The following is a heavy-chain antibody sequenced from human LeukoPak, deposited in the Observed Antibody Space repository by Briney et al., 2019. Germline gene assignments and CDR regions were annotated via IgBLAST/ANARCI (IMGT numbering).Heavy chain of an antibody. J-gene: IGHJ4*02. CDR1: GFTFSAFG. D-gene: IGHD2-2*01. CDR2: IPYDGSDK. CDR3: ASRVIVVVPAARDY. Sequence: GGSLRLSCAASGFTFSAFGMHWVRQAPGKGLEWVTFIPYDGSDKYYADSVKGRFTISRDNAKNSLYLQMNSLRAEDTAVYYCASRVIVVVPAARDYWGQGTLVTVSS. V-gene: IGHV3-30*12.